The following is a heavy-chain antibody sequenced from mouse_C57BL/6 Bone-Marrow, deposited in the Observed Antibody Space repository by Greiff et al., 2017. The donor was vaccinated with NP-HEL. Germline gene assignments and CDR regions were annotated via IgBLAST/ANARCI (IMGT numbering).Heavy chain of an antibody. V-gene: IGHV1-39*01. D-gene: IGHD1-1*01. CDR2: INPNYGTT. J-gene: IGHJ4*01. CDR3: ARLHLLLRSYAMDY. CDR1: GYSFTDYN. Sequence: VQLQQSGPELVKPGASVKISCKASGYSFTDYNMNWVKQSNGKSLEWIGVINPNYGTTSYNQKFKGKATLPVDQYSSTAYMQLNRLTPADSAVYYCARLHLLLRSYAMDYWGQGTSVTASS.